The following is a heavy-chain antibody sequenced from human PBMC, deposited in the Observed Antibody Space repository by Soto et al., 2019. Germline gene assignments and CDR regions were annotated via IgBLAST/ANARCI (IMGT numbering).Heavy chain of an antibody. CDR3: AHRRRAAGWYFFDY. D-gene: IGHD6-25*01. J-gene: IGHJ4*02. Sequence: QITLKESGPTLVKPTQTLTLTCTFSGFSLSTSGVGVGWIRQPPGKALEWLALIYWDDDKRYSPSLNSRLTITEDTSKNQVVLTMTNMDPMDTATYYCAHRRRAAGWYFFDYWGQGTLVTVSS. CDR2: IYWDDDK. V-gene: IGHV2-5*02. CDR1: GFSLSTSGVG.